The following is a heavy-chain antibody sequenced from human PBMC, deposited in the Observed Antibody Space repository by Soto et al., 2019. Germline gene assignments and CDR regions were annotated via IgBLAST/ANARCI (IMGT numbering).Heavy chain of an antibody. D-gene: IGHD2-15*01. J-gene: IGHJ6*02. CDR3: ARGVMGYCSGGSCYYYGMDV. CDR2: IIPIFGTA. V-gene: IGHV1-69*06. Sequence: QVQLVQSGAEVKKPGSSVKVSCKASGGTFSSYAISWVRQAPGQGLEWMGGIIPIFGTANYAQKFQGRVTITADKSTSTAYMEVSSLRSEDTAVYYCARGVMGYCSGGSCYYYGMDVWGQGTTVTVSS. CDR1: GGTFSSYA.